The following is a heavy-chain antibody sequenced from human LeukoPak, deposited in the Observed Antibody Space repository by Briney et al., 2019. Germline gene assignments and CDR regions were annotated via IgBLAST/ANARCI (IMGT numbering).Heavy chain of an antibody. CDR3: ARGGFGGSTGYYFDS. Sequence: GGSLRLSCAASGFTFSIYSMSWVRQAPGKGLEWVSSISSSSSYIYYADSVKGRFTISRDNAKNSLYLQMNSLRAEDTAVYYCARGGFGGSTGYYFDSWGQGTLVTVSS. V-gene: IGHV3-21*01. J-gene: IGHJ4*02. CDR2: ISSSSSYI. CDR1: GFTFSIYS. D-gene: IGHD3-10*01.